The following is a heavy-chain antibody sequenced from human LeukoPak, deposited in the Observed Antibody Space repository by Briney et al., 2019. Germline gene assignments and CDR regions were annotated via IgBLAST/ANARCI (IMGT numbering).Heavy chain of an antibody. V-gene: IGHV3-48*03. Sequence: PGGSLRLSCAASGFTFSSYEMNWVRQAPGKGLEWVSYISSSGSTIYYADSVKGRFTISRDNAKNSLYLQMNSLRAEDTAVYYCARESHSGYDYIPLAFDYWGQGTQVTVSS. CDR1: GFTFSSYE. D-gene: IGHD5-12*01. CDR2: ISSSGSTI. J-gene: IGHJ4*02. CDR3: ARESHSGYDYIPLAFDY.